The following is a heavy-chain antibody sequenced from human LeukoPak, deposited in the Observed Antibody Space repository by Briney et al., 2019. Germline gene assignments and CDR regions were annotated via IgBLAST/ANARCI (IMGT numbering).Heavy chain of an antibody. CDR1: GYSFTSYW. CDR3: ASQCSGGSCYNDAAFDI. V-gene: IGHV5-10-1*01. Sequence: GESLKISCKGSGYSFTSYWISWVRQMPGKGLGWMGRIDPSDSYTNYSPSFQGHVTISADKSISTAYLQWSSLKASDTAMYYCASQCSGGSCYNDAAFDIWGQGTMVTVSS. D-gene: IGHD2-15*01. J-gene: IGHJ3*02. CDR2: IDPSDSYT.